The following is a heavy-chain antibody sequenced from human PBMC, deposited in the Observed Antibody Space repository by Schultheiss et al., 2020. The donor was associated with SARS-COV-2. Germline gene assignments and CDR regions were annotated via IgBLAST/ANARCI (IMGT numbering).Heavy chain of an antibody. Sequence: ASVKVSCKASGYTFTGYYMHWVRQAPGQGLEWMGWINPNSGGTNYAQKFQGWVTMTRDTSISTAYMELSSLRSEDTAVYYCARELELGARGGEYCSGGSCRYNWFDPWGQGTLVTVSS. CDR3: ARELELGARGGEYCSGGSCRYNWFDP. V-gene: IGHV1-2*04. CDR2: INPNSGGT. CDR1: GYTFTGYY. D-gene: IGHD2-15*01. J-gene: IGHJ5*02.